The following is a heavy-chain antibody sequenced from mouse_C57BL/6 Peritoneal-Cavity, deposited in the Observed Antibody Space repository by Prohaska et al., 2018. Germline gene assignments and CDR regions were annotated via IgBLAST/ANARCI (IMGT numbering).Heavy chain of an antibody. D-gene: IGHD1-1*01. CDR1: GFSLTSYG. Sequence: GLVAPSQSLPITCTVSGFSLTSYGVHWVRQPPGKGLEWLVVIWSDGSTTYNSALKSRLSISKDNSKSQVFLKMNSLQTDDTAMYYCARHYYGSSYWYFDVCGTGTTVTVSS. V-gene: IGHV2-6-1*01. CDR2: IWSDGST. CDR3: ARHYYGSSYWYFDV. J-gene: IGHJ1*03.